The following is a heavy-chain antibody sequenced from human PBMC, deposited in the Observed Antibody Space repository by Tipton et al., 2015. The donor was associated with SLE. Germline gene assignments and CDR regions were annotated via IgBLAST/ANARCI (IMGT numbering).Heavy chain of an antibody. J-gene: IGHJ3*02. CDR2: IIPIFGTA. Sequence: QVQLVQSGAEVKKPGSSVKVSCKASGGTFSSYAISWVRQAPGQGLEWMGGIIPIFGTANYAQKFQGRVTITADESTSTAYMELNSLRSEDTAVYYCARDYTVGGSYSDALDIWGQGTMVTVSP. CDR3: ARDYTVGGSYSDALDI. CDR1: GGTFSSYA. D-gene: IGHD1-26*01. V-gene: IGHV1-69*01.